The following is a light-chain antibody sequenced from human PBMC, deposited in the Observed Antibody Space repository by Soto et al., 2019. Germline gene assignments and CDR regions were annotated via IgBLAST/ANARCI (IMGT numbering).Light chain of an antibody. CDR3: QQYYNSPRT. CDR2: WAS. CDR1: QSLLDSFNNQND. Sequence: DLVMTQSPDSLAVALGERATINCKSSQSLLDSFNNQNDLAWYQQKSGQPPKLLIYWASTRESGVPDRFSGSGSGTDFTLTISSLQAEDVAVYYCQQYYNSPRTVGQGTKLEIQ. J-gene: IGKJ2*01. V-gene: IGKV4-1*01.